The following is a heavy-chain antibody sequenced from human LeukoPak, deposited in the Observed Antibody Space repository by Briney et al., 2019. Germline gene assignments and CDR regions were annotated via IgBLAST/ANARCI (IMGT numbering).Heavy chain of an antibody. CDR3: ASQYSSSWYGAFDI. Sequence: AASVKVSCKASGYTFTSYGISWVRQAPGQGLEWMGWISAYNGHTNYAQKLQGRVTMTTDTSTSTAYMELSSLRSEDTAVYYCASQYSSSWYGAFDIWGQGTMVTVSS. CDR2: ISAYNGHT. J-gene: IGHJ3*02. V-gene: IGHV1-18*01. CDR1: GYTFTSYG. D-gene: IGHD6-13*01.